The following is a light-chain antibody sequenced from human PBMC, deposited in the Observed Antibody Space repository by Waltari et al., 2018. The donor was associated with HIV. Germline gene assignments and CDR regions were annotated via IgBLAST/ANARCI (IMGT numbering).Light chain of an antibody. CDR1: NSDIGSYDL. Sequence: QSALTQPASVSGSRGQSITISCTGPNSDIGSYDLVSWYQQHPGDAPKLIIYEVSYRPSGVSVRFSGSKSINAASLTISGLQADDEADYYCCSYTSAATWVFGGGTKVTVL. CDR3: CSYTSAATWV. J-gene: IGLJ3*02. CDR2: EVS. V-gene: IGLV2-14*01.